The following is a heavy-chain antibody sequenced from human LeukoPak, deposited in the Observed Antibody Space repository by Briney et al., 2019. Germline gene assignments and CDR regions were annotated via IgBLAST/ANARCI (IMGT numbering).Heavy chain of an antibody. J-gene: IGHJ4*02. CDR1: GGSISSYY. D-gene: IGHD2-15*01. V-gene: IGHV4-59*01. CDR3: ARKVSVVAPFDY. CDR2: IYYSGST. Sequence: SETLSLTCTVSGGSISSYYWSRIRQPPGKGLEWIGYIYYSGSTNYNPSLKSRVTISVDTSKNQFSLKLSSVTAADTAVYYCARKVSVVAPFDYWGQGTLVTVSS.